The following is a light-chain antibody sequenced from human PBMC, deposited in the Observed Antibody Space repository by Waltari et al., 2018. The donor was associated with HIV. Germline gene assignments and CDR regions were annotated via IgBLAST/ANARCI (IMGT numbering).Light chain of an antibody. CDR3: SSYTATTAIL. CDR2: EVT. Sequence: QSVLTQPASVSGSPGQSITISCTGTNSDVGGYGYVSWYQQHPGQAPKLRISEVTHRPAGISSRFSGSKSGNTASMTSSGLQAEDEADYYCSSYTATTAILFGGGTKVTVL. V-gene: IGLV2-14*01. J-gene: IGLJ3*02. CDR1: NSDVGGYGY.